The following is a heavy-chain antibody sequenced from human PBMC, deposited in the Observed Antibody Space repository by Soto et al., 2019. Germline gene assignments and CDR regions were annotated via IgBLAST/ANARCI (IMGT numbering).Heavy chain of an antibody. J-gene: IGHJ6*02. V-gene: IGHV1-69*01. CDR3: ARERVRATGSMVGGVITNYCGFDV. CDR2: IIPIFGTA. CDR1: GGTFSSYA. D-gene: IGHD3-22*01. Sequence: QVQLVQSGAEVKKPGSSVKVSCKASGGTFSSYAISWVRQAPGQGLEWMGGIIPIFGTANYAQKFQGRVTINGDETTSTDDMERSSLRAEDTAVYYYARERVRATGSMVGGVITNYCGFDVWGQGTTVTVSS.